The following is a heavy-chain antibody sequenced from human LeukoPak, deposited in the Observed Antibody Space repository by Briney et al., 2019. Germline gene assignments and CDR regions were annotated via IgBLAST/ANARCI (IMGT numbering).Heavy chain of an antibody. CDR1: GGSISSSSYY. D-gene: IGHD5-12*01. V-gene: IGHV4-39*01. J-gene: IGHJ2*01. CDR2: IYYSGST. Sequence: SETLSLTCTVPGGSISSSSYYWGWIRHPPGKGLEWIGSIYYSGSTYYNPSLKSRVTISVDTSKNQFSLKLSSVTAADTAVYYCARPGSDGFYSGYDYWYFDLWGRGTLVTVSS. CDR3: ARPGSDGFYSGYDYWYFDL.